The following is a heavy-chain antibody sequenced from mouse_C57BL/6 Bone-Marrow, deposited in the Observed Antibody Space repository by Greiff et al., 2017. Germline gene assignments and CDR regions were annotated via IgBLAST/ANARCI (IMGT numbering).Heavy chain of an antibody. V-gene: IGHV1-81*01. CDR2: IYPRSGNT. J-gene: IGHJ3*01. Sequence: VQLQQSGAELARPGASVKLSCKASGYTFTSYGISWVKQRTGQGLEWIGEIYPRSGNTYYNEKFKGKATLTADKSSSPAYMELRSLTSEDSAVYFCARDWDPAWFAYWGQGTLVTVSA. D-gene: IGHD4-1*01. CDR3: ARDWDPAWFAY. CDR1: GYTFTSYG.